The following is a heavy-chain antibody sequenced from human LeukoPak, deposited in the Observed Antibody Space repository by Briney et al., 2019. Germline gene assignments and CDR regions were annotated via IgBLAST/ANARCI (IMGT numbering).Heavy chain of an antibody. CDR3: ARAGVIDVENWFDP. Sequence: GGSLKISCKGSGYSFTSYWIGWGRQLPGKGLEWMGIIYPGDSDTRYSPSFQGQVTISADKSISTAYLQWSSLKASDTAMYYCARAGVIDVENWFDPWGQGTLVTVPS. J-gene: IGHJ5*02. CDR1: GYSFTSYW. D-gene: IGHD2-21*01. CDR2: IYPGDSDT. V-gene: IGHV5-51*01.